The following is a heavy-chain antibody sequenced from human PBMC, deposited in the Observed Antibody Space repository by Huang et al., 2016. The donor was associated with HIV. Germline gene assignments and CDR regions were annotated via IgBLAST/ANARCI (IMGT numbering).Heavy chain of an antibody. CDR2: IKLDESEK. CDR3: ATKTAGMDI. V-gene: IGHV3-7*01. Sequence: VESGGRSVQPGGSIKLSCVGSTFTFGAYWMSWVRQPPGRGLEWVANIKLDESEKYYVDSVKGRFNISRDNARKVLFLEMDDLRVEDTAIYFCATKTAGMDIWGQGTTVTVSS. J-gene: IGHJ6*02. D-gene: IGHD1-7*01. CDR1: TFTFGAYW.